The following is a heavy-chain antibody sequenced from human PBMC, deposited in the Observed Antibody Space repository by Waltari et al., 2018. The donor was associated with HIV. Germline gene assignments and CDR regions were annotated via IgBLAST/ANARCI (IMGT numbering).Heavy chain of an antibody. J-gene: IGHJ4*02. D-gene: IGHD6-13*01. CDR3: ARGSIAAVGTCLDY. CDR1: GFTVSSNY. CDR2: IYSDGKT. V-gene: IGHV3-53*01. Sequence: EVQLVESGGGFIQPGGSLRLSCAASGFTVSSNYMNCVRTAPGKGLEWVSVIYSDGKTYYADSVKGRFTISRDNSKNMLYFQMNSLRPEDTAVYYCARGSIAAVGTCLDYWGQGTLVTVSS.